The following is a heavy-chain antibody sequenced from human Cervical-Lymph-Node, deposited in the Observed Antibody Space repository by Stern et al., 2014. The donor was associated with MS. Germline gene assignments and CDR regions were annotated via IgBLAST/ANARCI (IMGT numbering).Heavy chain of an antibody. J-gene: IGHJ6*02. CDR2: IKSKTDGGTK. Sequence: VQLVESGGGLVKPGGSLRLSCAASGFTFSNAWMSWVRQAPGKGLEWVGRIKSKTDGGTKGYAAPVKGRFTISRDDSKNTLYLQMNSLKTEDTAVYYCTTDPNSSTNYYYGMDVWGQGTTVTVSS. CDR3: TTDPNSSTNYYYGMDV. CDR1: GFTFSNAW. D-gene: IGHD2-2*01. V-gene: IGHV3-15*01.